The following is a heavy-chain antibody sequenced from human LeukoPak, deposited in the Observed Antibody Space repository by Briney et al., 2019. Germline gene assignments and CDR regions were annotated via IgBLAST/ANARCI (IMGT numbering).Heavy chain of an antibody. V-gene: IGHV3-30*04. CDR3: ARDGSITVTVSQFDY. Sequence: GRSLRLSCAASGFTFSSCAMHWVRQAPGKGLEWVAVISYDGSNKYYADSVKGRFTISRDNSKNTLYLQMNSLRAEDTAVYYCARDGSITVTVSQFDYWGQGTLVTVSS. CDR1: GFTFSSCA. CDR2: ISYDGSNK. D-gene: IGHD4-17*01. J-gene: IGHJ4*02.